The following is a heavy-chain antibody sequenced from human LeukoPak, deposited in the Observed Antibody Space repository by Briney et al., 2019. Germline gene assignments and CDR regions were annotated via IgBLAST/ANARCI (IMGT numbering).Heavy chain of an antibody. V-gene: IGHV5-51*01. Sequence: GESLKISCKAPGYSFTTYWIGWVRQMPGKGLEWMGIIYPGDSDTRYSPSFQGQVTISADKSISTAYLQWSSLKASDTAMYYCARQGVYSSTDYWGQGTLVTVSS. J-gene: IGHJ4*02. CDR1: GYSFTTYW. CDR2: IYPGDSDT. CDR3: ARQGVYSSTDY. D-gene: IGHD6-6*01.